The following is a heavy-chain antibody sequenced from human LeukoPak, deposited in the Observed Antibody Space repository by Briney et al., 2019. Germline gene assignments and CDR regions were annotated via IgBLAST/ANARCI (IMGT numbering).Heavy chain of an antibody. Sequence: PGGSLTLSCAASVFTFSRYWMNWVPQAPGKGLVSVSRITSDGSTTRYADSVKGRSTISRDNAKNTMYLQMNSLRAEDTAVYYCARENFYGMDVWGQGTTVTVSS. CDR2: ITSDGSTT. CDR1: VFTFSRYW. J-gene: IGHJ6*02. V-gene: IGHV3-74*01. CDR3: ARENFYGMDV.